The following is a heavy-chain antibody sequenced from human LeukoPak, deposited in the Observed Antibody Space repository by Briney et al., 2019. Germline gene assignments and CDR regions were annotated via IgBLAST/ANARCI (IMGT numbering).Heavy chain of an antibody. D-gene: IGHD2-2*01. V-gene: IGHV4-34*01. CDR3: ARRGRYCSSTSCYRYYYYYMDV. CDR1: GVSFSGYY. J-gene: IGHJ6*03. CDR2: INHSGST. Sequence: SETLSLTCAVYGVSFSGYYWSWIRQPPGKGLEWIGEINHSGSTYYNPSLKSRVTISVDTSKNQFSLKLSSVTAADTAVYYCARRGRYCSSTSCYRYYYYYMDVWGKGTTVTVS.